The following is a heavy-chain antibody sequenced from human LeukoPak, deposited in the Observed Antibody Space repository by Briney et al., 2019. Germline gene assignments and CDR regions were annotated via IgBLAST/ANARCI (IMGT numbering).Heavy chain of an antibody. CDR2: IIPIFGTA. CDR3: ASGYDSSGYCFDY. D-gene: IGHD3-22*01. CDR1: GGTFSSYA. V-gene: IGHV1-69*13. Sequence: ASVKVSCKASGGTFSSYAISWVRQAPGQGLEWMGGIIPIFGTANYAQKFQGRVTITADESTSTAYMELSSLRSEDTAVYYCASGYDSSGYCFDYWGQGTLVTVSS. J-gene: IGHJ4*02.